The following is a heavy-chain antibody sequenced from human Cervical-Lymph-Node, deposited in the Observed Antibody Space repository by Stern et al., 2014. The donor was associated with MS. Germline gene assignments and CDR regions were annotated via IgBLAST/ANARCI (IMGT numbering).Heavy chain of an antibody. CDR3: ATGITDSYYFDY. J-gene: IGHJ4*02. CDR2: IYYSGST. CDR1: GGSISSSSYY. D-gene: IGHD1-14*01. V-gene: IGHV4-39*01. Sequence: QVQLQESGPGLVKPSETLSLTCTVSGGSISSSSYYWGWIRQPPGKGLEWIGSIYYSGSTYYNPSLKSRVTISVDKSKNQFSLNLSSVTAADTAVYYCATGITDSYYFDYWGQGTLVTVSS.